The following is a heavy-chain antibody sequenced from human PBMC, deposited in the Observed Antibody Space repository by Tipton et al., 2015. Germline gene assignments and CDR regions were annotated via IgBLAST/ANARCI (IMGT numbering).Heavy chain of an antibody. V-gene: IGHV1-69*01. Sequence: QSGAEVKKPGASVKVSCKASGDSFNSYTINWVRQAPGQGLEWMGGVIPMYGSVNYAQKFQVRVTITADASTVYMELSSLRSEDTAVYYCARDSHYSKRPMGMDVWGQGTTVTVSS. D-gene: IGHD6-13*01. CDR2: VIPMYGSV. J-gene: IGHJ6*02. CDR3: ARDSHYSKRPMGMDV. CDR1: GDSFNSYT.